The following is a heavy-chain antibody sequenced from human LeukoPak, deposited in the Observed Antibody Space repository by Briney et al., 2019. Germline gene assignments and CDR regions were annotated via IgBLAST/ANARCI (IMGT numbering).Heavy chain of an antibody. J-gene: IGHJ6*03. V-gene: IGHV3-13*01. D-gene: IGHD2-15*01. CDR3: ASTLCSGDNCYFDYYYYMDV. CDR2: IGTAGDT. Sequence: PGGSLRLSCAASGFTFSSYDMHWVRQATGKGLEWVSAIGTAGDTYYPGSVKGRFTISRDNAKKSLYLQMNSLRAEDTAVYYCASTLCSGDNCYFDYYYYMDVWGKGTTVTISS. CDR1: GFTFSSYD.